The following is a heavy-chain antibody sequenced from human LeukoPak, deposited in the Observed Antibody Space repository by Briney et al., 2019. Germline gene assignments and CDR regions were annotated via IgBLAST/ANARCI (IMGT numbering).Heavy chain of an antibody. CDR2: IYTSGST. Sequence: SETLSLTCTVSGGSISSGSYYWSWIRQPAGKGLEWIGRIYTSGSTNYNPSLKSRVTISVDTSKNQFSLKLSSVTAADTAVYYCARVGRGLGIWFGSPDYWGQGTLVTVSS. CDR3: ARVGRGLGIWFGSPDY. CDR1: GGSISSGSYY. D-gene: IGHD3-10*01. J-gene: IGHJ4*02. V-gene: IGHV4-61*02.